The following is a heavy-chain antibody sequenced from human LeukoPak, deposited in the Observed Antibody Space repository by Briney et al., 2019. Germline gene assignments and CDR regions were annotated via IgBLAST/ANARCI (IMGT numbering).Heavy chain of an antibody. CDR2: ISSSSSYI. CDR1: GFTFSSYS. D-gene: IGHD5-24*01. CDR3: ARGFRVEMATIAY. J-gene: IGHJ4*02. V-gene: IGHV3-21*01. Sequence: PGGFLRLSCAASGFTFSSYSMNWVRQAPGKGLEWVSSISSSSSYIYYADSVKGRFTISRDNAKNSLYLQMNSLRAEDTAVYYCARGFRVEMATIAYWGQGTLVTVSS.